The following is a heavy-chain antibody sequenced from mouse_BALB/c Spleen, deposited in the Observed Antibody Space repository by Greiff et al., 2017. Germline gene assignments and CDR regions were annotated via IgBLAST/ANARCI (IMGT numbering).Heavy chain of an antibody. CDR2: ISSGGST. D-gene: IGHD1-1*01. J-gene: IGHJ2*01. Sequence: EVQLVESGGGLVKPGGSLKLSCAASGFTFSSYAMSWVRQTPEKRLEWVASISSGGSTYYPDSVKGRFTISRDNARNILYLQMSSLRSEDTAMYYCARGGGFILRYFDYWGQGTTLTVSS. CDR3: ARGGGFILRYFDY. CDR1: GFTFSSYA. V-gene: IGHV5-6-5*01.